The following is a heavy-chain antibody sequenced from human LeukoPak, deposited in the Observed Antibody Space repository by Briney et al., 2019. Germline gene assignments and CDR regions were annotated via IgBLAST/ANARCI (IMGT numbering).Heavy chain of an antibody. D-gene: IGHD3-10*01. J-gene: IGHJ4*02. Sequence: PGGSLRLSCTVSGHTLKSCQMQWPRQAPGKGLQWVSTISDSGGTSYYADSVKGRFTISRDNSKNTLFLQMNSLRAEDTAMYYCEKSFSSVRTYWGQGTLVTVSS. V-gene: IGHV3-23*01. CDR1: GHTLKSCQ. CDR3: EKSFSSVRTY. CDR2: ISDSGGTS.